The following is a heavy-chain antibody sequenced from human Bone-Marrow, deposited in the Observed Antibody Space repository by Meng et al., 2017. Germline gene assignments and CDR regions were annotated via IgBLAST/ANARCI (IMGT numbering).Heavy chain of an antibody. Sequence: QPQLEESGAGVVKPSETLSLTCNVSGGSISASSFYWGWIRQAPGKGLEWIGTLHDSGSTYYNPSLKSRVTISADTSNSQFSLKLSSVTAADTAVYYCAREWGTLATAADDYWGQGTLVTVSS. CDR1: GGSISASSFY. D-gene: IGHD6-13*01. J-gene: IGHJ4*02. CDR3: AREWGTLATAADDY. CDR2: LHDSGST. V-gene: IGHV4-39*07.